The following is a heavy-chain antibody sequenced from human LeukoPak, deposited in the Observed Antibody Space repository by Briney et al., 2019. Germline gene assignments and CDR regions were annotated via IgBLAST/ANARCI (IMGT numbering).Heavy chain of an antibody. CDR2: MNPNSGNT. CDR3: ARFGPRYDDAFDI. CDR1: GYTFTSYD. J-gene: IGHJ3*02. D-gene: IGHD3-10*01. Sequence: ASVKVSRKASGYTFTSYDTNWVRQATGQGLEWMGWMNPNSGNTGYAQKFQGRVTMTRNTSISTAYMELSSLRSEDTAVYYCARFGPRYDDAFDIWGQGTMVTVSS. V-gene: IGHV1-8*01.